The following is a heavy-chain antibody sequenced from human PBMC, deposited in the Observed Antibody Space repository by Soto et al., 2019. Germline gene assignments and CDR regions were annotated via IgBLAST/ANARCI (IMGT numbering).Heavy chain of an antibody. CDR3: ARSGGDY. J-gene: IGHJ4*02. D-gene: IGHD3-10*01. Sequence: SETLSLTCTVSGGSISGYYWNWIRQPPGKGLEWIGYIYYSGSTYYNPSLKSRVHISVDTSKNQFSLRLSSVTAADTAVYYCARSGGDYWGQGTLVTVSS. CDR2: IYYSGST. CDR1: GGSISGYY. V-gene: IGHV4-59*01.